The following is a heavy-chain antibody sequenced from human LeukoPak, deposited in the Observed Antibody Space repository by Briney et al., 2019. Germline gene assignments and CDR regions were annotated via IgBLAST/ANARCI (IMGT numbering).Heavy chain of an antibody. J-gene: IGHJ5*02. CDR3: ARDASLYCSGNECYWAFDR. CDR1: GFTFSSYW. V-gene: IGHV3-7*01. CDR2: IKQDESNT. D-gene: IGHD2-15*01. Sequence: GGSLRLSCAASGFTFSSYWMSWVRQAPGKRPEWVANIKQDESNTYYVDSVKGRFTISRDNAKNSLYLQMNSLRAEDTAVYYCARDASLYCSGNECYWAFDRCGQGTLVTVSS.